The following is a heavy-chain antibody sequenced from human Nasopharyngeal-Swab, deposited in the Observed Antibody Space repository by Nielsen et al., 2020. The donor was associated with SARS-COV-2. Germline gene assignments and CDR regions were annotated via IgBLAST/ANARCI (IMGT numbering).Heavy chain of an antibody. V-gene: IGHV4-4*07. CDR1: GGSISGYF. CDR3: ARSGTTKYGLDV. D-gene: IGHD1-1*01. CDR2: VYTSGST. J-gene: IGHJ6*01. Sequence: SETLSLTCSVSGGSISGYFLSWIRQRAGEGLEWIGRVYTSGSTNYNPSLKSRVTISIDMSKNQFSLELRSVTAADTAFYYCARSGTTKYGLDVWGQGTTVIVSS.